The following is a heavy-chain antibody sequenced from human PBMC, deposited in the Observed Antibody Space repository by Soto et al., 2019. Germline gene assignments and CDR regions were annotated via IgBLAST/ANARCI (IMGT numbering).Heavy chain of an antibody. J-gene: IGHJ5*02. CDR1: GFTFSSYA. Sequence: PGGSLRLSCSASGFTFSSYAMHWVRQAPGRRLEYVSAINSNGDTTFYADSVKGRFTVSRDNSKNTLYLQLSSLRAEDTAIYYCLRRFDPWGQGTLVTVSS. V-gene: IGHV3-64D*08. CDR2: INSNGDTT. CDR3: LRRFDP.